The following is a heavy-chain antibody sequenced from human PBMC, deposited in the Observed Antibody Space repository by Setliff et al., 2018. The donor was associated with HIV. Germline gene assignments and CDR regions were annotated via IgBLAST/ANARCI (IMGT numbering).Heavy chain of an antibody. Sequence: PSETLSLTCAVYGGSFSDYYWSWIRQPPGKGLEWVGSIYHSGTTYYNPSLKSRVTISVDTSKNQFSLKLSSVTAADTAVYYCAQLGMVDDFDYWGQGTLVTVSS. D-gene: IGHD1-1*01. CDR2: IYHSGTT. CDR1: GGSFSDYY. V-gene: IGHV4-34*01. J-gene: IGHJ4*02. CDR3: AQLGMVDDFDY.